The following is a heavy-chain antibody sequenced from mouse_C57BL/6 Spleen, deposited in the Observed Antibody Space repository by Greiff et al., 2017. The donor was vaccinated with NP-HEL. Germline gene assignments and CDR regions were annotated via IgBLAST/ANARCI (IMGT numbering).Heavy chain of an antibody. D-gene: IGHD1-1*01. V-gene: IGHV5-4*01. CDR1: GFTFSSYA. J-gene: IGHJ2*01. CDR2: ISDGGSYT. CDR3: ARDGDYYGSRRLGYFDY. Sequence: EVKVVESGGGLVKPGGSLKLSCAASGFTFSSYAMSWVRQTPEKRLEWVATISDGGSYTYYPDNVKGRFTISRDNAKNNLYLQMSHLKSEDTAMYYCARDGDYYGSRRLGYFDYWGQGTTLTVSS.